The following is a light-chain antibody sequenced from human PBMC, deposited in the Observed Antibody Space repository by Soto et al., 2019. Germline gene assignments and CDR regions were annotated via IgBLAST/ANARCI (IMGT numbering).Light chain of an antibody. J-gene: IGLJ3*02. CDR2: RNN. Sequence: QSVLTQPPSASGTPGQRVTISCSGSSSNIGSNYVYWYQQLPGTAPKLLIYRNNQRPSGVPDRFSGSKSGTSASLAISGLWSEDEADYYCALWDDSLSGWVFGGGTKLTVL. CDR1: SSNIGSNY. V-gene: IGLV1-47*03. CDR3: ALWDDSLSGWV.